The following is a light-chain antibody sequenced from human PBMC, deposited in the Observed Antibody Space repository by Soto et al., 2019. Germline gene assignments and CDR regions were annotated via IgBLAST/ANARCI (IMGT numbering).Light chain of an antibody. CDR2: GAS. V-gene: IGKV3-15*01. J-gene: IGKJ2*01. CDR3: QQYNNWRPYT. Sequence: EIVMTQSPATLSVSPGERATLSCRASQSVSSNLAWYQQKPGHAPRLLIYGASTRATGIPARFSGSGSGTEFTLTISSLQSEDFAVYYCQQYNNWRPYTFGQGTKREIK. CDR1: QSVSSN.